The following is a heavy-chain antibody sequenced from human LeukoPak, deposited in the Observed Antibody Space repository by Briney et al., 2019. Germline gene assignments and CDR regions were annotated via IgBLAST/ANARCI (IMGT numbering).Heavy chain of an antibody. CDR2: IIPILGIA. CDR1: GGTFSSYA. D-gene: IGHD2-2*01. Sequence: SVKVSCKASGGTFSSYAISWVRQAPGQGLEWMGRIIPILGIANYAQKFQGRVTITADKSTSTAYMELSSLRSEDTAVYYCASRHCSSTSCYARGYSYGYWGQGTLVTVSS. J-gene: IGHJ4*02. CDR3: ASRHCSSTSCYARGYSYGY. V-gene: IGHV1-69*04.